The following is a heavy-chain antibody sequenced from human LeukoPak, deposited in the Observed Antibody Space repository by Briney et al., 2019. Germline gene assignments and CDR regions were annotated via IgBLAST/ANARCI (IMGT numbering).Heavy chain of an antibody. Sequence: PSETLSLTCAVYGGSFSGYYWSWIRQPPGKRLEWIGEINHSGSTNYNPSLKSRVTISVDTSKNQFSLKLSSMTAADTAVYYCARGPRQNSSYVWGQGTLVNVSS. CDR2: INHSGST. CDR3: ARGPRQNSSYV. J-gene: IGHJ4*02. D-gene: IGHD6-19*01. CDR1: GGSFSGYY. V-gene: IGHV4-34*01.